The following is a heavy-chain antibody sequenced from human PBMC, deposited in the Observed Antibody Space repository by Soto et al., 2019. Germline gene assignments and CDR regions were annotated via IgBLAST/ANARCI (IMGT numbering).Heavy chain of an antibody. D-gene: IGHD6-19*01. CDR2: INPNSGGT. Sequence: ASVKVSCKASGYTFTGYYMHWVRQPPGQGLEWMGWINPNSGGTNYAPKFQGRVSMTRDTSISTASIELSILTSADTAVYFCARSLGRHPSETPRGHSFGAGSVFPFDHWGQGTLVTVSS. CDR3: ARSLGRHPSETPRGHSFGAGSVFPFDH. J-gene: IGHJ4*02. CDR1: GYTFTGYY. V-gene: IGHV1-2*02.